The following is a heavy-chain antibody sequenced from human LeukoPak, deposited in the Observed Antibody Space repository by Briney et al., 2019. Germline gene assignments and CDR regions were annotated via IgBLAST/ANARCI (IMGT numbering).Heavy chain of an antibody. D-gene: IGHD3-10*01. Sequence: GGSLRLSCAASGFTFKTYAMSWVRQAPGKGLEWVSSIRSSGETTYYADSVKGRFTISGDNSRNTLYLQMDSLRAEDTAVNYCAKEVRESAWFYFDYWGQGTLATVSS. CDR1: GFTFKTYA. V-gene: IGHV3-23*01. J-gene: IGHJ4*02. CDR2: IRSSGETT. CDR3: AKEVRESAWFYFDY.